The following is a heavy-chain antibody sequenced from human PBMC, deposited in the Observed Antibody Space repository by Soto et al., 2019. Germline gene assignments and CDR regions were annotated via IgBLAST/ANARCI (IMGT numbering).Heavy chain of an antibody. J-gene: IGHJ5*02. CDR1: GGSISSSSYY. Sequence: SETLSLTCTVSGGSISSSSYYWGWIRQPPGKGLEWIGSIYYSGSTYYNPSLKSRVTISVDTSKNQFSLKLSSVTAADTAVYYCARRDYDILTGYRWFDPWGQGTLVTVSS. CDR3: ARRDYDILTGYRWFDP. D-gene: IGHD3-9*01. V-gene: IGHV4-39*01. CDR2: IYYSGST.